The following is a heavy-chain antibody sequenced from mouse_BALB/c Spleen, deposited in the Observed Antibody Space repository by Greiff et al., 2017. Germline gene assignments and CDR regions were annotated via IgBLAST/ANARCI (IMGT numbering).Heavy chain of an antibody. D-gene: IGHD4-1*01. CDR3: TRKLGYYAMDY. V-gene: IGHV1S22*01. CDR2: IYPGSGST. CDR1: GYTFTSYW. Sequence: LKQPGSELVRPGASVKLSCKASGYTFTSYWMHWVKQRPGQGLEWIGNIYPGSGSTNYDEKFKSKATLTVDTSSSTAYMQLSSLTSEDSAVYYCTRKLGYYAMDYWGQGTSVTVSS. J-gene: IGHJ4*01.